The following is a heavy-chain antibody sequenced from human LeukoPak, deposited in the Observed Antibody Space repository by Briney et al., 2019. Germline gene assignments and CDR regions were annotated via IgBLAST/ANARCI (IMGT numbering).Heavy chain of an antibody. CDR3: ARDPLMITFGGFYGMDV. V-gene: IGHV3-66*01. CDR2: IYSGGST. Sequence: GSLRLSCAASGFTVSSNYMSWVRQAPGKGLEWVSVIYSGGSTYYADSVKGRFTISRDNSKNTLYLQMNSLRAEDTAVYYCARDPLMITFGGFYGMDVWGQGTTVTVSS. D-gene: IGHD3-16*01. CDR1: GFTVSSNY. J-gene: IGHJ6*02.